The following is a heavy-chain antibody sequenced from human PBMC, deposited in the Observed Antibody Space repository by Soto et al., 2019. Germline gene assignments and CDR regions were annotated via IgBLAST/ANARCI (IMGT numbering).Heavy chain of an antibody. CDR3: ARQATPYGMDV. Sequence: MPGKGLEWMGIIYPGDSDTRYSPSFQGQVTISADKSISTAYLQWSSLKASDTAMYYCARQATPYGMDVWGQGTTVTVSS. CDR2: IYPGDSDT. J-gene: IGHJ6*02. V-gene: IGHV5-51*01. D-gene: IGHD5-12*01.